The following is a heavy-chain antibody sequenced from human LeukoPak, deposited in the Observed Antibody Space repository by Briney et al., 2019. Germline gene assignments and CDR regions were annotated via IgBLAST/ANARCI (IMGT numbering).Heavy chain of an antibody. D-gene: IGHD5-18*01. CDR1: GFTFNNYA. CDR2: ISDSVSGGST. J-gene: IGHJ5*02. Sequence: GGSLRLSCAASGFTFNNYAMTWVGQAPGKGLEWVSTISDSVSGGSTYYADSVKGRFTISRDNSKNTLYLQMNSLRAEDTAVYYCAKDRTGYSYGYFLSPWGQGTLVTVSS. V-gene: IGHV3-23*01. CDR3: AKDRTGYSYGYFLSP.